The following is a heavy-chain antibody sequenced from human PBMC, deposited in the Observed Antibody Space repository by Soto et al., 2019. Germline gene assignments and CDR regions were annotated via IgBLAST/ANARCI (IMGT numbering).Heavy chain of an antibody. CDR2: ISGSGGST. Sequence: GGSLRLSCAASGFTFSSYAMRWVRQAPGKGLEWVSAISGSGGSTYYADSVKGRFTISRDNSKNTLYLQMNSLRAEDTAVYYCAKDYGDYVPFYYFDYWGQGTLVTVSS. CDR3: AKDYGDYVPFYYFDY. V-gene: IGHV3-23*01. J-gene: IGHJ4*02. CDR1: GFTFSSYA. D-gene: IGHD4-17*01.